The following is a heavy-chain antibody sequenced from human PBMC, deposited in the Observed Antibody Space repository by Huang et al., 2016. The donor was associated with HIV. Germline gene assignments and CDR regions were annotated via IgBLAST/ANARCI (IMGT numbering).Heavy chain of an antibody. J-gene: IGHJ3*02. CDR3: ARFGSYYYGSGSYLDAFDI. D-gene: IGHD3-10*01. CDR2: ITSSSGSK. V-gene: IGHV3-48*01. CDR1: GFTFSTYN. Sequence: EVQLMESGGGLVQPGGSLRLSCAASGFTFSTYNMKWVRQAPGNGCEWVSYITSSSGSKYYADSVKGRFTSSRDNAKNSLYLQMNSLRAEDTAVYYCARFGSYYYGSGSYLDAFDIWGQGTMVTVSS.